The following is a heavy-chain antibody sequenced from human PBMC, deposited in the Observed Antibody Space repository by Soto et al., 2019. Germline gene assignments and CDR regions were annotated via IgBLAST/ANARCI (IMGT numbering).Heavy chain of an antibody. J-gene: IGHJ6*02. CDR1: GGTFSSYA. V-gene: IGHV1-69*13. Sequence: SVKVSCKASGGTFSSYAISWVRQAPGQGLEWMGGIIPIFGTANYAQKFQGRVTITADESTSTAYMELSSLRSEDTAVYYCAKLEWLLYRGNYYYYGMDVWGQGTTVTVSS. D-gene: IGHD3-3*01. CDR3: AKLEWLLYRGNYYYYGMDV. CDR2: IIPIFGTA.